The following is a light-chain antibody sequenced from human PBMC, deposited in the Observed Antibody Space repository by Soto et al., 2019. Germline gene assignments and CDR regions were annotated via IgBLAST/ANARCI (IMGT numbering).Light chain of an antibody. CDR3: QQFGTSPQT. J-gene: IGKJ5*01. CDR2: DAS. V-gene: IGKV3-11*01. Sequence: EIVLTQSPATLSLSPGERATLSCRASQSVSSYLAWYQQKPGQAPRLLIYDASNRATGIPARFSGSGSGTDFTLTISSLEPEDFALYYCQQFGTSPQTFGQGTRLEIK. CDR1: QSVSSY.